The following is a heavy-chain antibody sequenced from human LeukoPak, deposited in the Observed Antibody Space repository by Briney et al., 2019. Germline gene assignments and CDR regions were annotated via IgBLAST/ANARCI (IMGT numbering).Heavy chain of an antibody. Sequence: PGGSLRLSCAVSGFTFSNFWMSWVRQAPGRGLEWVANIHPEGNEKYHVESVKGRFTISRDNTKNLLFLQMNGPRVEDTAVYYCARGDDFSGDHWGQGTLVTVSS. V-gene: IGHV3-7*04. D-gene: IGHD1-1*01. CDR3: ARGDDFSGDH. CDR1: GFTFSNFW. CDR2: IHPEGNEK. J-gene: IGHJ4*02.